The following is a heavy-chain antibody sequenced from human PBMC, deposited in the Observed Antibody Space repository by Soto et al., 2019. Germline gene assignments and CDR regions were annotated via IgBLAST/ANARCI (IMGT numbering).Heavy chain of an antibody. CDR1: GFTFSSYG. CDR3: ARGRYCSSTSCNTYGMTS. D-gene: IGHD2-2*01. J-gene: IGHJ6*02. CDR2: IWYDGSNK. V-gene: IGHV3-33*01. Sequence: QVQLVESGGGVVQPGRSLRLSCAASGFTFSSYGLHWVRQAPGKGLEWVAVIWYDGSNKYYADSVKGRFTISRDNSKNTLYLQMNSLRAEDTAVYYCARGRYCSSTSCNTYGMTSGATGPRSPSP.